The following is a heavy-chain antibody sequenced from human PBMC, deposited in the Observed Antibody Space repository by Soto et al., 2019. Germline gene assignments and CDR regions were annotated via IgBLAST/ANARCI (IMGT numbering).Heavy chain of an antibody. CDR1: GFTFSSYW. D-gene: IGHD5-12*01. CDR2: INSDGTIT. Sequence: EVQLVESGGGLVQPGGSLRLSCAASGFTFSSYWMHWVRQAPGKGLVWVSRINSDGTITTYADSVKGRFTISRDNAKKTLYLQMNSLRAEDTAVYYCERVYSGYDIGGSGYWGQGTLVTVSS. V-gene: IGHV3-74*01. J-gene: IGHJ4*02. CDR3: ERVYSGYDIGGSGY.